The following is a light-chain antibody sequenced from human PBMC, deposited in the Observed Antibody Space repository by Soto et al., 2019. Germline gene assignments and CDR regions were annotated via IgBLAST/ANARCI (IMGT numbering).Light chain of an antibody. V-gene: IGKV3-20*01. J-gene: IGKJ2*01. CDR2: GAS. CDR1: QSVSSSD. Sequence: EIVLTQSPGTLSLSPGERATLSCRASQSVSSSDLAWHQQEPGQAPRLLIYGASGRATGVPDRFSGSGSGTDFTLTISRLEPEDFAVYYCRHYGSSPPMYTFGQGTKLEIK. CDR3: RHYGSSPPMYT.